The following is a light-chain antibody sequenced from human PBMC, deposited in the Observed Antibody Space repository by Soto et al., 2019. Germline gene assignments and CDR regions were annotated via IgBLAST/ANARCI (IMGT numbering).Light chain of an antibody. CDR3: LHYNGYYRT. CDR2: DAS. J-gene: IGKJ1*01. Sequence: DIQMTQSPSTLSASVGDTVTITCRASQTISGWLVWYQQRPGKAPNLLIFDASTLESGVPSTFRGSGSGTTFTLNISSLQSDECAAYYGLHYNGYYRTCGQGTMVEIK. V-gene: IGKV1-5*01. CDR1: QTISGW.